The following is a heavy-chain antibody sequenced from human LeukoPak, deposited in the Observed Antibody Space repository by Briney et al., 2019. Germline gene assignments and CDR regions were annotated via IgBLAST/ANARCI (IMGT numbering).Heavy chain of an antibody. V-gene: IGHV4-39*07. CDR2: IFHSGNT. Sequence: PSETLSLTCSVSGDSITSSGFYWAWIRQPPGKGLQWIGSIFHSGNTYYSPSLESRLTMALDTSTGHFSLRLTSVTAADTAIYYCARQIAVVEPTDPNWFDSWGQGTLVTVSS. D-gene: IGHD2-21*01. CDR3: ARQIAVVEPTDPNWFDS. J-gene: IGHJ5*01. CDR1: GDSITSSGFY.